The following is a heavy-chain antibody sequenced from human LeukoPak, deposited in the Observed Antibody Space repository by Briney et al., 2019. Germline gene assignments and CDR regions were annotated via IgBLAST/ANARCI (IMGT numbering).Heavy chain of an antibody. CDR3: ARNWGYFDY. J-gene: IGHJ4*03. CDR2: IKEDGSEK. D-gene: IGHD7-27*01. Sequence: TGGSLRLSCAASGFSFSNYWMNWVRQAPGKGLEWVAVIKEDGSEKYYVDSVKGRFTISRDNAKNSLYLQMNSLRGEDTAVYYCARNWGYFDYWGQGTLVTVSS. V-gene: IGHV3-7*01. CDR1: GFSFSNYW.